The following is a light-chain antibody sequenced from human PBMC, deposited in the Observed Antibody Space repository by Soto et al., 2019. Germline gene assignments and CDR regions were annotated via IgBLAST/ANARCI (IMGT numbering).Light chain of an antibody. CDR2: KGS. Sequence: QSALTQPASVSGSPGQSITISCTGTSSDVGTYNLVSWYQQPPGKAPKHMIYKGSKRPSGVSNRFSGSESAYTASLTISGLQAEDEADYYCYSYAGSSTFGLYVFGTGTKVTVL. CDR1: SSDVGTYNL. V-gene: IGLV2-23*03. CDR3: YSYAGSSTFGLYV. J-gene: IGLJ1*01.